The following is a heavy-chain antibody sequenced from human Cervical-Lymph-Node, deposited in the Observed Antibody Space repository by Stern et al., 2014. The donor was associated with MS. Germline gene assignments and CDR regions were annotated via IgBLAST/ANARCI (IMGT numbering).Heavy chain of an antibody. CDR3: TRDRGIMGTTTGDY. V-gene: IGHV1-18*01. Sequence: QLVQSGAEVQKPGASVKVSCKASGFNFSNYGLSWVRQAPGQGLEWMGWIRVYNGNIDFAQKFQGRLTMTTDTSTSTVYMELRSLISDDTAVYYCTRDRGIMGTTTGDYWGQGTLVSVSS. CDR2: IRVYNGNI. CDR1: GFNFSNYG. J-gene: IGHJ4*02. D-gene: IGHD1-26*01.